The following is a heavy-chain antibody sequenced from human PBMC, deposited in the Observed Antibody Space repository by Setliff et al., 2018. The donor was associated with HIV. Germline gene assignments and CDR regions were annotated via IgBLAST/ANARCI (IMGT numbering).Heavy chain of an antibody. CDR3: ARLNYDFWSGYYTFYYYYYMDV. D-gene: IGHD3-3*01. Sequence: PGGSLRLSCAASGFTFSSYWMHWVRQAPGKGLVWVSRINSDGSNTSYADSVKGRCAISRDNAKNTLYLQMNSLRAEDTAVYYCARLNYDFWSGYYTFYYYYYMDVWGKGTTVTVSS. V-gene: IGHV3-74*01. J-gene: IGHJ6*03. CDR1: GFTFSSYW. CDR2: INSDGSNT.